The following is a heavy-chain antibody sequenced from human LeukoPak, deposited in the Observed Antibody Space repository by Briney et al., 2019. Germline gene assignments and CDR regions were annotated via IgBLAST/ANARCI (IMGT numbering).Heavy chain of an antibody. CDR2: IYTSGST. Sequence: ETLSLTCTVSGGSISSYYWSWIRQPAGKGLEWIGRIYTSGSTNYNPSLKSRVTMSVDTSKNRFSLKLSSVTAADTAVYYCARDYYDSSGLWWFDPWGQGTLVTVSS. D-gene: IGHD3-22*01. V-gene: IGHV4-4*07. CDR3: ARDYYDSSGLWWFDP. CDR1: GGSISSYY. J-gene: IGHJ5*02.